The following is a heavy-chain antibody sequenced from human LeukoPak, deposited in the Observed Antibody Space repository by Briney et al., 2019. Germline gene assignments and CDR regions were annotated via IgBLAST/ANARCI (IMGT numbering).Heavy chain of an antibody. V-gene: IGHV1-18*01. CDR1: GYTFTSYG. J-gene: IGHJ3*02. D-gene: IGHD1-7*01. CDR2: ISAYNGNT. CDR3: ARDRGYNWNYATAFDI. Sequence: AASVKVSCKASGYTFTSYGISWVRQAPGQGPEWMGWISAYNGNTNYAQKLQGRVTMTTDTSTSTAYMELRSLRSDDTAVYYCARDRGYNWNYATAFDIWGQGTMVTVSS.